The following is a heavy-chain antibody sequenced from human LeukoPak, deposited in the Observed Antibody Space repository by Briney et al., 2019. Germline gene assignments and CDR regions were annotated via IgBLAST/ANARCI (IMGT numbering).Heavy chain of an antibody. Sequence: GGSLRLSCAASGFTFSSYTMNWVCQAPGKGLEWVSSISSRSSYIYYADSVKGRFTIARDNAKNSLYLQMNSLRAEDTAVYYCAREGSGWNFDYWGQGTLVTVSS. CDR2: ISSRSSYI. D-gene: IGHD6-19*01. CDR1: GFTFSSYT. V-gene: IGHV3-21*01. CDR3: AREGSGWNFDY. J-gene: IGHJ4*02.